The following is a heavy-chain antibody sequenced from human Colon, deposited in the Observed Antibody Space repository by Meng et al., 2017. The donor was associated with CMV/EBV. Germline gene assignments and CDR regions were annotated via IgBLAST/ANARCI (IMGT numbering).Heavy chain of an antibody. V-gene: IGHV3-21*01. CDR2: ISSSSSYI. CDR1: GFTFSTYS. Sequence: GGSLRLSCAASGFTFSTYSMNWVRQAPGKGLEWVSYISSSSSYIYYADSVRDRFTISRDNAKNSLYLQMNSLRGEETAVYYCARGAGGYYDSSSYSGDWGPGTLVTVSS. D-gene: IGHD3-22*01. J-gene: IGHJ4*02. CDR3: ARGAGGYYDSSSYSGD.